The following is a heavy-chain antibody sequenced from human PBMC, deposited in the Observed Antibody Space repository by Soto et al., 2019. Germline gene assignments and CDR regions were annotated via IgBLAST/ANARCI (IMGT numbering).Heavy chain of an antibody. J-gene: IGHJ6*03. CDR3: VRVLSVGSYRSYYYYYYYMDV. CDR1: GGSISSGGYY. V-gene: IGHV4-31*03. Sequence: KTSETLSLTCTVSGGSISSGGYYWSWIRQHPGKGLEWIGYIFYSGSTYYNPSLKSRVTISVDTSKNQFSLKLSSVTAADTAVYYCVRVLSVGSYRSYYYYYYYMDVWGKGTTVTVSS. D-gene: IGHD3-16*02. CDR2: IFYSGST.